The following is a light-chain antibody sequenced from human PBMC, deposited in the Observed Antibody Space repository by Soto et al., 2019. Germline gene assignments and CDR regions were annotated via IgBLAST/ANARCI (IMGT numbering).Light chain of an antibody. CDR1: QTISSW. CDR3: QQYYSPPIT. Sequence: IQITQSPSTLSGSVGDRVTMTCRASQTISSWLAWYQQKPGKAPKLLIYKASTLKSGVPSRFSGSGSGTDFTLTISSLQAEDVAVYYCQQYYSPPITFGQGTRLEIK. J-gene: IGKJ5*01. V-gene: IGKV1-5*03. CDR2: KAS.